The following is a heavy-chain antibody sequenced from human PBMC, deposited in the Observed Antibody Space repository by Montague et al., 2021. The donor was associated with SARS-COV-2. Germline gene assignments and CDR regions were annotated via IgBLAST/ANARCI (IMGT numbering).Heavy chain of an antibody. CDR3: ARHSVSEDGTFFRSYFDP. CDR2: IFYNGYT. Sequence: SETLSLTCTVSGGTVRDYYWNWIRQTPGKGLEWIGYIFYNGYTKYNPSLESRVTPSVDTPGNQFFLSLRSVTASDTATYFCARHSVSEDGTFFRSYFDPWGQGAQVIVSS. D-gene: IGHD1-1*01. J-gene: IGHJ5*02. CDR1: GGTVRDYY. V-gene: IGHV4-59*08.